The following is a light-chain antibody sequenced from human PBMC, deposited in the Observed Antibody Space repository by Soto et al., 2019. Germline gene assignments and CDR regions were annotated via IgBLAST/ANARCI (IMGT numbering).Light chain of an antibody. J-gene: IGKJ1*01. V-gene: IGKV1-5*01. CDR1: QTISTW. CDR2: DAS. CDR3: QQYTNTNNPWM. Sequence: DIQMTQSPSSLSASAGDRVTITCRASQTISTWMAWYQQKPGKAPKLLVYDASTLQSGVASRFSGSGSGTEFTLIISGLQPDDSATYYCQQYTNTNNPWMFGQGTKVDIK.